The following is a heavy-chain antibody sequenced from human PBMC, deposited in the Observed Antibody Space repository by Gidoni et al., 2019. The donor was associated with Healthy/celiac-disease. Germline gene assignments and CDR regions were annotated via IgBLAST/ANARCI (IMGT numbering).Heavy chain of an antibody. V-gene: IGHV3-23*01. CDR2: ISGSGGST. CDR1: GFPFISHA. D-gene: IGHD6-19*01. Sequence: EVQLLESGGGLVQPGGPLRPSCAASGFPFISHAMTWVRQAPGKGLEWVSAISGSGGSTYYADSVKCRFTISRDNSKNTMYLQMNSLRAEDTAVYYCAKTAGYSSGWYGGGDYWGQGTLVTVSS. J-gene: IGHJ4*02. CDR3: AKTAGYSSGWYGGGDY.